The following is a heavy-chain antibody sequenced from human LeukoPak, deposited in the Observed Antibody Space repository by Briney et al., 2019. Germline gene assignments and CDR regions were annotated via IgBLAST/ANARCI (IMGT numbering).Heavy chain of an antibody. V-gene: IGHV4-34*01. CDR1: GGSFSGYY. CDR3: ARAYCGGDCYLAHYYGMDV. CDR2: INHSGST. D-gene: IGHD2-21*02. J-gene: IGHJ6*02. Sequence: PSETLSLTCAVYGGSFSGYYWSWIRQPPGKGLEWIGEINHSGSTNYNPSLKSRVTISVDTSKNQFSLKLSSVTAADTAVYYCARAYCGGDCYLAHYYGMDVWGQGTTVTVYS.